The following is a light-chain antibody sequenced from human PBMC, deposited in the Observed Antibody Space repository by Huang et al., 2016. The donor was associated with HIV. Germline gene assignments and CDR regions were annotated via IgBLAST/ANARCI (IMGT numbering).Light chain of an antibody. CDR1: QGISTY. CDR2: AAS. J-gene: IGKJ3*01. CDR3: QQVNSYPRT. V-gene: IGKV1-9*01. Sequence: IQLTQSPSSLSASVGDRVTITCRASQGISTYLAWYQQRPGKAPDLLIYAASTLQSGVPSRFRGSGSGTDFTLPISSLQAEDSATYYCQQVNSYPRTFGPGTKVEIK.